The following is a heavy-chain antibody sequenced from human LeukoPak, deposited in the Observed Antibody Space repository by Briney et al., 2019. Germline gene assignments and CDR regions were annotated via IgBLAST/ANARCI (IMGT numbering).Heavy chain of an antibody. CDR2: INHSGST. CDR3: ARHGFGSWAVDGSGSAELIN. J-gene: IGHJ4*02. V-gene: IGHV4-34*01. D-gene: IGHD3-10*01. Sequence: KASETLSLTCAVYGGSFSGYYWSWIRQPPGKGLEWIEEINHSGSTNYNPSLKSRLTISVDTSKNQFSLKLNSVTAADTAVYYCARHGFGSWAVDGSGSAELINWGQGALVTVSS. CDR1: GGSFSGYY.